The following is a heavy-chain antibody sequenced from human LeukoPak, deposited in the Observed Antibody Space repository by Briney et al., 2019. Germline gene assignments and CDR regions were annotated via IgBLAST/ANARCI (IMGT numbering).Heavy chain of an antibody. J-gene: IGHJ5*02. D-gene: IGHD3-22*01. CDR3: AKDLSIHYDSRGFDP. CDR1: GFTFNTYG. Sequence: GGSLRLSCAASGFTFNTYGMHWVRQAPGKGLEWVAFISYDGSNEYYADSVKGRFTISRDNSKNTQYLQMNSLRAEDTAAYYCAKDLSIHYDSRGFDPWGQGTLVTVSS. V-gene: IGHV3-30*18. CDR2: ISYDGSNE.